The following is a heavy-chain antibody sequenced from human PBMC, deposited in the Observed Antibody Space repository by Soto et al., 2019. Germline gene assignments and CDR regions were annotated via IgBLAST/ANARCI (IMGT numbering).Heavy chain of an antibody. Sequence: QPPGKGLEWIGSIYYSGITYYNPSLKSRVPISVDTSKNQFSLKLSSVTAADTVVFFFFQAEDGIRDLCSVSAFLLNRSSDL. D-gene: IGHD2-15*01. CDR3: FQAEDGIRDLCSVSAFLLNRSSDL. J-gene: IGHJ2*01. CDR2: IYYSGIT. V-gene: IGHV4-39*01.